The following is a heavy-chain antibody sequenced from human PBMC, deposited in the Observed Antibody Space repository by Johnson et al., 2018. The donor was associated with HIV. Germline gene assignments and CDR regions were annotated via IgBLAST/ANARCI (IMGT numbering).Heavy chain of an antibody. V-gene: IGHV3-30*18. CDR1: GFTFRSYA. J-gene: IGHJ3*02. CDR2: ISYDGSNK. CDR3: AKDSERGYSYGWCGFDI. D-gene: IGHD5-18*01. Sequence: QVQLVESGGGVVQPGRSLRLSCAASGFTFRSYAMHWVRQAPGKGLEWVAVISYDGSNKYYADSVKGRFTISRDNSKNTLYLQMNSLRAEDTAVYYCAKDSERGYSYGWCGFDIWGQGTMVTVSS.